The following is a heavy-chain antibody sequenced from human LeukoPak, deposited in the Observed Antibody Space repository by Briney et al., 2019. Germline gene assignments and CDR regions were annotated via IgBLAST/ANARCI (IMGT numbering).Heavy chain of an antibody. V-gene: IGHV1-2*02. CDR3: GRDRHWNQGNFDY. J-gene: IGHJ4*02. D-gene: IGHD1-1*01. Sequence: GSVKVSFKASGYMFTGYYMHWVRQAPGQGLEWMGWINPNNGGTNSAQKFQGRVTMTRDTSIGTAYMELNRLTYDDTAVYYCGRDRHWNQGNFDYWGQGTLVTVSS. CDR2: INPNNGGT. CDR1: GYMFTGYY.